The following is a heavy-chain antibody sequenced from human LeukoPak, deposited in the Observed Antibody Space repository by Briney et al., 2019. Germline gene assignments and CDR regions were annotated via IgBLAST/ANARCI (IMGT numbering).Heavy chain of an antibody. Sequence: GGSLRLSCAASGFTFSSYAMSGVRQAPGKGLEWVSAISGSGGSTYYAYSVKGRFTISRDNSKNTLYLQMNSLRAEDTAVYYCAKDAVLRYFDWLSLDYWGQGTLVTVSS. J-gene: IGHJ4*02. CDR1: GFTFSSYA. D-gene: IGHD3-9*01. CDR2: ISGSGGST. CDR3: AKDAVLRYFDWLSLDY. V-gene: IGHV3-23*01.